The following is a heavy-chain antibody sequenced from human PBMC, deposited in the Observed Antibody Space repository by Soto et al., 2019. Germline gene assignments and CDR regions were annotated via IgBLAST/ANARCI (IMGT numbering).Heavy chain of an antibody. CDR2: ISAYNGNT. V-gene: IGHV1-18*01. CDR3: ASGIAAALGFGLRSTIRWYNFDY. CDR1: GYTFTSYG. Sequence: PLKVSCKASGYTFTSYGISWLRQTPGQGLEWMGWISAYNGNTNYAQKLQGRVTMTTDTSTGTAYMELRSLRSDDTAVYYCASGIAAALGFGLRSTIRWYNFDYWGQGTLVTVSS. J-gene: IGHJ4*02. D-gene: IGHD6-13*01.